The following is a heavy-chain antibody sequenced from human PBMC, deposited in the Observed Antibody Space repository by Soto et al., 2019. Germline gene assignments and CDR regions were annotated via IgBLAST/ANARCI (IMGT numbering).Heavy chain of an antibody. CDR3: AKDLLRFLEWLLTDY. CDR1: GFTFSSYG. V-gene: IGHV3-30*18. Sequence: QVQLVESGGGVVQPGRSLRLSCAASGFTFSSYGMHWVRQAPGKGLEWVAVISYDGSNKYYADSVKGRFTISRDNSKNTLYLQMNSLRAEDTAVYYCAKDLLRFLEWLLTDYWGQGTLVTVSS. CDR2: ISYDGSNK. D-gene: IGHD3-3*01. J-gene: IGHJ4*02.